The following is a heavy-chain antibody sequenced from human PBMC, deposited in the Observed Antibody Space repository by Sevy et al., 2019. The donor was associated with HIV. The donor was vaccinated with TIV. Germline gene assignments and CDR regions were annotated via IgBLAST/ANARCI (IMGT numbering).Heavy chain of an antibody. J-gene: IGHJ4*02. D-gene: IGHD3-16*02. CDR3: ARALADWGSYHYSF. V-gene: IGHV3-7*01. CDR1: GFTFSTYW. Sequence: GGSLRLSCAASGFTFSTYWMTWVRQAPGKGLEWVANIKQDGTEKDYVDSVKGRFTSSRDNAKKSLYLQLDSLRAEDTAVYYCARALADWGSYHYSFWGQGTLVTVSS. CDR2: IKQDGTEK.